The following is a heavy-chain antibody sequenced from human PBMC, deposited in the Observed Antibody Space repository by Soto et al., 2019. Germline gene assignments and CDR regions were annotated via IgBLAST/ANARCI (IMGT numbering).Heavy chain of an antibody. CDR2: ISYDGSNK. CDR1: GFTFSSYA. J-gene: IGHJ5*02. Sequence: QVQLVESGGGVVQHGRSLRLSCAASGFTFSSYAMHWVRQAPGKGLEWVAVISYDGSNKYYADSVKGRFTISRDNSKNTLYLQMNSLRAEDTAVYYCARGPPAYSSSWLLAGWFDPWGQGTLVTVS. CDR3: ARGPPAYSSSWLLAGWFDP. V-gene: IGHV3-30-3*01. D-gene: IGHD6-13*01.